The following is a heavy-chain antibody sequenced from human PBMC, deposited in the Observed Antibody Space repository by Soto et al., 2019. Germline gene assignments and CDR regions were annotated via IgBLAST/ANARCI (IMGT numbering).Heavy chain of an antibody. CDR3: ASLGGIGGSGSYYVDY. CDR2: IYYSGST. V-gene: IGHV4-39*01. Sequence: QLQLQESGPGLVKPSETLSLTCTVSGGSISSSSYYWGWIRQPPGKGLEWIGSIYYSGSTYYNPSLKSRVTISVDTSKNQFSLKLSSVTAADTAVYYCASLGGIGGSGSYYVDYWGQGTLVTVSS. J-gene: IGHJ4*02. D-gene: IGHD3-10*01. CDR1: GGSISSSSYY.